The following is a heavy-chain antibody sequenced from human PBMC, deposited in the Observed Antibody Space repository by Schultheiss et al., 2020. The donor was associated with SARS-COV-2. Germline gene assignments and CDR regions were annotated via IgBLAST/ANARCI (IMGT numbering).Heavy chain of an antibody. CDR1: GFTFSNYG. CDR2: ISSSSSYI. J-gene: IGHJ5*02. Sequence: GGSLRLSCAASGFTFSNYGMHWVRQAPGKGLEWVSSISSSSSYIYYADSVKGRFTISRDNAKNTLYLQMNSLRAEDTAVYYCARDGIRTAPGNWFDPWGQGILVTVSS. V-gene: IGHV3-21*01. D-gene: IGHD2-21*02. CDR3: ARDGIRTAPGNWFDP.